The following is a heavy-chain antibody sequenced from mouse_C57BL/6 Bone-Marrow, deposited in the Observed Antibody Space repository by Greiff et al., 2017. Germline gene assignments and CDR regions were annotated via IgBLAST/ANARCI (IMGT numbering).Heavy chain of an antibody. CDR3: ASITTVVEVAY. J-gene: IGHJ2*01. CDR1: GYTFTSYW. V-gene: IGHV1-64*01. Sequence: VQLQQPGAELVKPGASVKLSCKASGYTFTSYWMHWVKQRPGQGLEWIGMIHPNSGSTNYNAKIKSTATLTVDKSSSTAYMQLSSLKSDDSAVYYCASITTVVEVAYWGQGTTLTVSS. D-gene: IGHD1-1*01. CDR2: IHPNSGST.